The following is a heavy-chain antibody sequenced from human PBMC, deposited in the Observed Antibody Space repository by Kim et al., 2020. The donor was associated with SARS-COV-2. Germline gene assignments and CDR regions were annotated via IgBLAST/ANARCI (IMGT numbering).Heavy chain of an antibody. Sequence: SETLSLTCTVSGGSVSRSNYYWGWIRQPPGKGLECIGNIYYTGDTYYNPSLKSRVTISVDTSKNHFSLKLSSLTAADTAVYYCARLEYSSSSRLFDPWGQGTLVTVSS. V-gene: IGHV4-39*02. J-gene: IGHJ5*02. CDR2: IYYTGDT. D-gene: IGHD6-6*01. CDR1: GGSVSRSNYY. CDR3: ARLEYSSSSRLFDP.